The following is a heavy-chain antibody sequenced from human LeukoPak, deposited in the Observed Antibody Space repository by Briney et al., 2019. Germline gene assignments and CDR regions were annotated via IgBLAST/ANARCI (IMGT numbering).Heavy chain of an antibody. CDR3: ARSRGSDY. V-gene: IGHV3-48*02. D-gene: IGHD5-12*01. CDR1: GFTFSNYA. CDR2: ISSSSTTI. Sequence: GGSLRLSCSASGFTFSNYAMHWVRQAPGKGLEWVSYISSSSTTIYYADSVKGRFTISRDNAKNSLYLQMNSLRDEDTAVYYCARSRGSDYWGQGTLVTVSS. J-gene: IGHJ4*02.